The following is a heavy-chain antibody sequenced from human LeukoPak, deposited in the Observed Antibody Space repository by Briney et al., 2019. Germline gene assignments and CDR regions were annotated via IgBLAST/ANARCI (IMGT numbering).Heavy chain of an antibody. CDR2: IYHSGST. J-gene: IGHJ3*02. Sequence: ASETLSLTCTVSGGSISSYYWSWIRQPPGKGLEWIGYIYHSGSTNYNPSLKSRVTISVDTSKNQFSLKLSSVTAADTAVYYCAREAMIVGNGAFDIWGQGTMVTVSS. V-gene: IGHV4-59*01. CDR1: GGSISSYY. D-gene: IGHD3-22*01. CDR3: AREAMIVGNGAFDI.